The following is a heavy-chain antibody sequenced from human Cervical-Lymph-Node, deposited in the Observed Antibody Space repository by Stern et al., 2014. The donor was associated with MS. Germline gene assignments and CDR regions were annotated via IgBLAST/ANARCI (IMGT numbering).Heavy chain of an antibody. D-gene: IGHD2/OR15-2a*01. V-gene: IGHV3-21*01. CDR1: GFMFRTYN. J-gene: IGHJ4*02. Sequence: EVQLVESGGGLVKPGGSLRLSCAASGFMFRTYNMNWVRQAPGKGLEWVSAISSSSNYIYYADSVMGRFTISRDNAKNSLYLQMNSLRAEDTAVYYCARDDELYGLDYWGQGTLVTVSS. CDR2: ISSSSNYI. CDR3: ARDDELYGLDY.